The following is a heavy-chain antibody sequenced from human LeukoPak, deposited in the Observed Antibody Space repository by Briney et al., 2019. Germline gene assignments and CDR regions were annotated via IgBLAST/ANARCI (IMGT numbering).Heavy chain of an antibody. V-gene: IGHV4-39*01. J-gene: IGHJ4*02. CDR2: IYYSGST. CDR3: ARQRAIAAGGDY. Sequence: SETLSLTCTVSGGSISSSSYYWGWIRQPPGKGLEWIGSIYYSGSTYYNPSLKSRVTISVDTSKNQFSLKLSFVTAADTAVYYCARQRAIAAGGDYWGQGTLVTASS. CDR1: GGSISSSSYY. D-gene: IGHD6-6*01.